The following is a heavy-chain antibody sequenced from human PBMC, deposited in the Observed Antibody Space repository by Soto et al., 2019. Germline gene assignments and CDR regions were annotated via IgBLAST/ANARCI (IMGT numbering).Heavy chain of an antibody. CDR3: ARGPAGDKVDY. J-gene: IGHJ4*02. Sequence: SETLSLTCTVSGGSISSGGYFWSWIRQPPGKGLEWIGHVYNIGSTYSNPSLTSRVTISVDTSKNQFSLRLSFVTAADTAVYYCARGPAGDKVDYWGQGTLVTVSS. D-gene: IGHD7-27*01. V-gene: IGHV4-30-4*01. CDR1: GGSISSGGYF. CDR2: VYNIGST.